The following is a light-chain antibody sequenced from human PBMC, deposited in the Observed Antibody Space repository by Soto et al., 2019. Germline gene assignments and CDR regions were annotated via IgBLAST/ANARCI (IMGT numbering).Light chain of an antibody. V-gene: IGKV3-15*01. CDR3: QQYNNWPLT. J-gene: IGKJ4*01. Sequence: EIWRTPSPATLAVTPGESATLSCRASQSVSSNLAWYQQKPGQAPRLLIYGASTRATGIPARFSGSGSGTEFTLTISSLQSEDFTVYYCQQYNNWPLTFGGGTKVDI. CDR2: GAS. CDR1: QSVSSN.